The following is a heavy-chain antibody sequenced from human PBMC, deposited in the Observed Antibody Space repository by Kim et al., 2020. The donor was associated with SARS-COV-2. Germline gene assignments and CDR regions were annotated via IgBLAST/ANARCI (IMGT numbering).Heavy chain of an antibody. CDR3: ARAPRQLVAIYYFDY. CDR2: IIPIFGTA. J-gene: IGHJ4*02. CDR1: GGTFSSYA. Sequence: SVKVSCKASGGTFSSYAISWVRQAPGQGLEWMGGIIPIFGTANYAQKFQGRVTITADESTSTAYMELSSLRSEDTAVYYCARAPRQLVAIYYFDYWGQGTLVTVSS. D-gene: IGHD6-13*01. V-gene: IGHV1-69*13.